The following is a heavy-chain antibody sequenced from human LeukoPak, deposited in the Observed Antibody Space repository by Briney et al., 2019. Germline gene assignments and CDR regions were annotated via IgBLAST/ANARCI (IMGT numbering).Heavy chain of an antibody. CDR3: AGDRNSVWYSPLDY. D-gene: IGHD6-19*01. CDR1: GFTFSSYA. Sequence: GGSLRLSCAASGFTFSSYAMHWVRQAPGKGLEWVAVISYDGSNKYYADSVKGRFTISRDNSRNAVYMQMDSLRAEDTAIYYCAGDRNSVWYSPLDYWGQGTQVTVSP. CDR2: ISYDGSNK. V-gene: IGHV3-30*04. J-gene: IGHJ4*02.